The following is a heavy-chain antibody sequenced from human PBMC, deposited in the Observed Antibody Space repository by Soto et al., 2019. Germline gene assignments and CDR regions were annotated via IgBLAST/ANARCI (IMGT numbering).Heavy chain of an antibody. J-gene: IGHJ4*02. CDR1: GFTFSSYG. D-gene: IGHD6-19*01. V-gene: IGHV3-30*18. CDR3: AKDRGAVAGPTDY. Sequence: GGSLRLSCAASGFTFSSYGMHWVRQAPGKGLEWVAVISYDGSNKYYADSVKGRFTISRDNSKNTLYLQMNSLRAEDTAVYYCAKDRGAVAGPTDYWGQGTLVTVSS. CDR2: ISYDGSNK.